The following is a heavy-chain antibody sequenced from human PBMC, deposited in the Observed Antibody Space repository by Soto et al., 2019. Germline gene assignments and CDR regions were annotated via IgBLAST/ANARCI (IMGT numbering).Heavy chain of an antibody. V-gene: IGHV1-69*06. CDR1: GGPFISFG. Sequence: SVKVSCTASGGPFISFGINWVRQAPGQGLEWMGGIIPVSPTANYAQKFQGRVTITADKSTNTAYMELSSLRSEDTAVYFCARGRADFYYYAMDVWGQGTTVTVSS. CDR2: IIPVSPTA. CDR3: ARGRADFYYYAMDV. J-gene: IGHJ6*02.